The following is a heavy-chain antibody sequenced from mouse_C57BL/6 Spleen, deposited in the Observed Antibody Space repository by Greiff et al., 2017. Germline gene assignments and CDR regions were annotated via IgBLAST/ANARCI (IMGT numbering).Heavy chain of an antibody. D-gene: IGHD2-4*01. V-gene: IGHV1-26*01. CDR1: GYTFTDYY. CDR2: INPNNGGT. CDR3: ASEAIYYDYDGFAY. Sequence: VQLQQSGPELVKPGASVKISCKASGYTFTDYYMNWVKQSPGQSLEWIGDINPNNGGTSYNQKFKGKATLTVDKSSSTAYMELRSLTSEDSAVYDCASEAIYYDYDGFAYWGQGTLVTVSA. J-gene: IGHJ3*01.